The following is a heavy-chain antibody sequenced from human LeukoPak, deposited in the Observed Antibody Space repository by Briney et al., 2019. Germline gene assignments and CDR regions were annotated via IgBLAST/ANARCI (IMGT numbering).Heavy chain of an antibody. CDR3: ARERYSSSWNWFDP. V-gene: IGHV3-53*04. CDR2: IYSGGSI. D-gene: IGHD6-13*01. Sequence: GGSLRLSCAASGFTVSSNYMSWVRQAPGKGLEWVSVIYSGGSIYYADSVKGRFTISRHNSKNTLYLQMNSLRAEDTAVYYCARERYSSSWNWFDPWGQGTLVTVSS. CDR1: GFTVSSNY. J-gene: IGHJ5*02.